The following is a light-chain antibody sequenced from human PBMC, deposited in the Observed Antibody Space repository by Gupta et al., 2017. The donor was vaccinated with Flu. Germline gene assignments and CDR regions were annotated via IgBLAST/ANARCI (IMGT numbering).Light chain of an antibody. V-gene: IGLV1-47*01. CDR2: RND. CDR3: AAWDDSLSGSYV. J-gene: IGLJ1*01. CDR1: SSNIGSNF. Sequence: QSVLTQPPSASGTPGQRVTISCSGSSSNIGSNFVYWYQQFPGTAPKLLIYRNDQRPSGVPDRFSGSKSGTSASLAISGLRSEDEADYYCAAWDDSLSGSYVFGTGTKVTVL.